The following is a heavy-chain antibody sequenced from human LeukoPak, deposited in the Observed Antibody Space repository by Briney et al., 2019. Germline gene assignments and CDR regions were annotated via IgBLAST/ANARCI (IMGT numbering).Heavy chain of an antibody. CDR2: IKQDGSQE. V-gene: IGHV3-7*01. CDR3: ARGVPYDSWSGPHYSDY. CDR1: GFTFRNHG. D-gene: IGHD3-3*01. J-gene: IGHJ4*02. Sequence: GGSLRLSCAASGFTFRNHGMHWVRQAPGKGLEWVAHIKQDGSQEYYVDSVKGRSTISRDSAKNSLYLQMNSLRAEDTAVYYCARGVPYDSWSGPHYSDYWGQGTLVTVSS.